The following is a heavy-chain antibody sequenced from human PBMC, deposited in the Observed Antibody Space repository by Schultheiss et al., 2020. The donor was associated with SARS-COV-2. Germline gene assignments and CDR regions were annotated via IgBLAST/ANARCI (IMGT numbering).Heavy chain of an antibody. V-gene: IGHV4-34*01. CDR1: GGSFSVYY. Sequence: SQTLSLTCAVYGGSFSVYYWSWIRQPPGKGLEWIGEINHSGSTNYNPSLKSRVTISVDTSKNQFSLKLSSVTAADTAVYYCARVRLARMATRPSLLSGWFDPWGQGTLVTVSS. CDR3: ARVRLARMATRPSLLSGWFDP. CDR2: INHSGST. D-gene: IGHD5-24*01. J-gene: IGHJ5*02.